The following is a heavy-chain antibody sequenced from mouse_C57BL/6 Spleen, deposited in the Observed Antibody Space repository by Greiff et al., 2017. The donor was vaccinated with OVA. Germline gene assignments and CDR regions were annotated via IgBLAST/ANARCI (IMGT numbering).Heavy chain of an antibody. CDR1: GYAFSSYW. D-gene: IGHD2-1*01. V-gene: IGHV1-80*01. J-gene: IGHJ2*01. CDR2: IYPGDGDT. CDR3: ARRNYGNYRYFDY. Sequence: QVQLQQSGAELVKPGASVKISCKASGYAFSSYWMNWVKQRPGKGLEWIGQIYPGDGDTNYNGKFKGKATLTADKSSSTAYMQLSSLTSEDSAVYFCARRNYGNYRYFDYWGQGTTLTVSS.